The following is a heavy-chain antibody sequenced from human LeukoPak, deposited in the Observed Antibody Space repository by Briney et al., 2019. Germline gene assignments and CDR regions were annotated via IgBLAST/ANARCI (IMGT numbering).Heavy chain of an antibody. CDR1: GGTFSSYA. Sequence: GASVNVSCKASGGTFSSYAISWVRQAPGQGLEWMGGIIPIFGTANYAQKFQGRVTITADESTSTAYMELSSLRSEDTAVYYCARDRDSSGSSMYDYWGQGTLVTVSS. CDR3: ARDRDSSGSSMYDY. CDR2: IIPIFGTA. V-gene: IGHV1-69*13. D-gene: IGHD3-22*01. J-gene: IGHJ4*02.